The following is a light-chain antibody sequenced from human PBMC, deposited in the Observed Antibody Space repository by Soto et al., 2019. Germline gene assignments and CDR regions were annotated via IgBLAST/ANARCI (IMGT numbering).Light chain of an antibody. Sequence: DIVLTQSPLSLPVTPGEPASISCRSSESVLHLDGNDYLDWYLQKPGQSPQLLIYLGSNRASGVPDRFSGSGSGTDFTLKISRVEAEDVGIYYCMQALQNPVTFGQGTRLEIK. CDR2: LGS. V-gene: IGKV2-28*01. CDR3: MQALQNPVT. CDR1: ESVLHLDGNDY. J-gene: IGKJ5*01.